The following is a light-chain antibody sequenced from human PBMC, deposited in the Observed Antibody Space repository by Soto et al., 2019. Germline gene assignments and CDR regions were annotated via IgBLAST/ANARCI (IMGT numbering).Light chain of an antibody. J-gene: IGKJ5*01. CDR2: GAS. CDR3: QQRSNWPPIT. CDR1: QSVSSSY. Sequence: EVVLTQSPATLSLSPWEGATLSCRASQSVSSSYLAWYQQKPGQAPRLLIYGASNRATGIPARFSGSGSGTDFTLTISSLEPEDFAVYYCQQRSNWPPITFGQGTRLEIK. V-gene: IGKV3-11*01.